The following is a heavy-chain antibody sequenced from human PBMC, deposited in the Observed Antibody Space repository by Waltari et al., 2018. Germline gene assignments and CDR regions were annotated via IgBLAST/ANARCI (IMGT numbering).Heavy chain of an antibody. CDR3: ARVRSDYGDYGPHDY. J-gene: IGHJ4*02. CDR1: GGSIRSSNW. Sequence: QVQLQESGPGLVKPSGTLSLTCAVSGGSIRSSNWWSWVRQPPGKGLGLIGEIYHSGSTNYNPSLKSRVTISVDKSKNQFSLKLSSVTAADTAVYYCARVRSDYGDYGPHDYWGQGTLVTVSS. V-gene: IGHV4-4*02. D-gene: IGHD4-17*01. CDR2: IYHSGST.